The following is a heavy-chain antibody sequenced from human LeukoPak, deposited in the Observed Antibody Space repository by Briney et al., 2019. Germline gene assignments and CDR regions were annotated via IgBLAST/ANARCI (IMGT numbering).Heavy chain of an antibody. CDR1: GYSISSGYY. CDR2: IYHSGST. CDR3: ARVTGYRIEDYFDY. Sequence: NTSETLSLTCTVSGYSISSGYYWGWIRQPPGKGLEWIGSIYHSGSTYYNPSLKSRVTISVETSKNEFSLKLRSVTAADTAVYYCARVTGYRIEDYFDYWGQGTLVTVSS. J-gene: IGHJ4*02. V-gene: IGHV4-38-2*02. D-gene: IGHD6-13*01.